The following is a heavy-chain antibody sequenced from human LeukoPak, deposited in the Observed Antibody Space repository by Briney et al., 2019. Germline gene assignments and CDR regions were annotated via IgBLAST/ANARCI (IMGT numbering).Heavy chain of an antibody. CDR1: GGSIICYF. Sequence: SETLSLTCTVTGGSIICYFWSWIRQPPGKGPEWIGYIFDSGTTNYNPSTNYNPSLKSRVTVSLDTSKNHFSLKLSSVTAADTAAYFCARGGVTTIAQYDYWGQGILVTVSS. CDR2: IFDSGTTNYNPST. J-gene: IGHJ4*02. V-gene: IGHV4-59*01. D-gene: IGHD5-12*01. CDR3: ARGGVTTIAQYDY.